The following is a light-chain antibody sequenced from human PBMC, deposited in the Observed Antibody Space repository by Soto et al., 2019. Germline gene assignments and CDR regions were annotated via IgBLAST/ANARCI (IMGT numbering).Light chain of an antibody. CDR3: QQYDSSFT. CDR2: GAS. CDR1: QHVTTTY. Sequence: IVLTQSPATLSLSPGERATLSCTASQHVTTTYIAWYQQKFGQAPRLLIYGASTRATGTPDRFTGGGVGTDFTLTISRVEPEDVAVYYCQQYDSSFTFGGGTKVEMK. J-gene: IGKJ4*01. V-gene: IGKV3-20*01.